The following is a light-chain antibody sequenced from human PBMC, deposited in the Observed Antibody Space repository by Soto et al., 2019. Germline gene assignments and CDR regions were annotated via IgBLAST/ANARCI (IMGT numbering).Light chain of an antibody. V-gene: IGKV1-17*01. CDR2: AAS. J-gene: IGKJ1*01. CDR1: QSISSY. CDR3: LQHDTYPLT. Sequence: DIQMTQSPSSLYASVGDRVTITCRASQSISSYLNWYQQKPGKAPKLLIYAASSLQSGVPSRFSSSGSGTEFTLTISSLQPEDFATYYCLQHDTYPLTFGQGTKVDIK.